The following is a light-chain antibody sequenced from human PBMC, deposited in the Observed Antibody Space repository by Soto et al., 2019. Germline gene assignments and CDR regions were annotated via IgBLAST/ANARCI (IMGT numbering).Light chain of an antibody. Sequence: EIVMTQSPGTLSLSPGERATLSCRARQSVRNNYVDWDQQKPGQAPRLLIDEASSRATGSPDRFSGGGAGTDFTLTISRLEPEDFAVYYCHQYSSSTKTFGQGTKVDIK. V-gene: IGKV3-20*01. CDR1: QSVRNNY. CDR3: HQYSSSTKT. CDR2: EAS. J-gene: IGKJ1*01.